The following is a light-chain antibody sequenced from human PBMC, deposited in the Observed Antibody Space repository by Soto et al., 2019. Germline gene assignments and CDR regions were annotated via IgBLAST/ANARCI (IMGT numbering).Light chain of an antibody. Sequence: PGERAPLSCRASQSVSSYLAWYQQKPGQAPRLLIYDASNRATGIPARFSGSGSGTDFTLTISSLEPEDFAVYYCQQRSNRRTFGQGTKVDIK. V-gene: IGKV3-11*01. CDR3: QQRSNRRT. CDR2: DAS. CDR1: QSVSSY. J-gene: IGKJ1*01.